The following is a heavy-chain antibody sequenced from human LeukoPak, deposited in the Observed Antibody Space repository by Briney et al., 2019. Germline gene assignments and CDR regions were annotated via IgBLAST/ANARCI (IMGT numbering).Heavy chain of an antibody. D-gene: IGHD3-22*01. CDR1: GGTFSSYA. CDR3: ATHLASYYDSSGYYLGAFDI. V-gene: IGHV1-69*04. CDR2: IIPILGIA. J-gene: IGHJ3*02. Sequence: GASVKVSCKASGGTFSSYAISWVRQAPGQGLEWMGRIIPILGIANYAQKFQGRVTITADKSTSTAYVELSSLRSEDTAVYYCATHLASYYDSSGYYLGAFDIWGQGTMVTVSS.